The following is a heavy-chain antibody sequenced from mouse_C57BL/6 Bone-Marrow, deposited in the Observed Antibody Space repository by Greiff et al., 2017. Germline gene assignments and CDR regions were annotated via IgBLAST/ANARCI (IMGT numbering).Heavy chain of an antibody. CDR2: IDPENGDT. Sequence: VQLKESGAELVRPGASVKLSCTASGFNIKDDYMHWVKQRPEQGLEWIGWIDPENGDTEYASKLQGKATITADTSTNTAYLQLSSLTSEDTAVYYCTTNYGSDYWGQGTTLTVSS. CDR1: GFNIKDDY. D-gene: IGHD1-1*01. V-gene: IGHV14-4*01. J-gene: IGHJ2*01. CDR3: TTNYGSDY.